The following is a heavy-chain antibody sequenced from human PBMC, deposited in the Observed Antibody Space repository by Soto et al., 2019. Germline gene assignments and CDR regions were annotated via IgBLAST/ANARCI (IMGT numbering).Heavy chain of an antibody. D-gene: IGHD3-10*01. Sequence: SETLSLTFAVYGGSFSGYDWSWIRQPPGKGLEWIGEINHSGSTNYNPSLKSRVTISVDTSKNQFSLKLSSVTAADTAVYYCARGAKRAAYYYGSGSYYYYGMDVWGQGTTVTVSS. CDR2: INHSGST. CDR3: ARGAKRAAYYYGSGSYYYYGMDV. J-gene: IGHJ6*02. V-gene: IGHV4-34*01. CDR1: GGSFSGYD.